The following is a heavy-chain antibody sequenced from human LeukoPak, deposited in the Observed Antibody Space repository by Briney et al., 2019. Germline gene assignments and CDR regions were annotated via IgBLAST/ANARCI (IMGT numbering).Heavy chain of an antibody. CDR3: ARVKYYYDSSGYYILRYFDY. CDR2: IYYSGST. Sequence: SETLSLTCTVSGGSISSSSYYWGWIRQPPGKGLEWIGNIYYSGSTNYNPSLKSRVTISVDTSKNQFSLKLSSVTAADTAVYYCARVKYYYDSSGYYILRYFDYWGQGTLVTVSS. CDR1: GGSISSSSYY. J-gene: IGHJ4*02. V-gene: IGHV4-39*07. D-gene: IGHD3-22*01.